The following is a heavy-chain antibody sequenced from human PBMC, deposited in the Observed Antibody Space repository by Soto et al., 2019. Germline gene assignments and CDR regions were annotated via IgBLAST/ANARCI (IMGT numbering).Heavy chain of an antibody. V-gene: IGHV1-69*02. Sequence: SVKVSCKASGGTFSSYTISWVRQAPGQGLEWMGRIIPILGIANYAQKFQGRVTITADKSTSTAYMELSSLRSEDTAVYYCARVGSSEYSSSPIPYWGQGTLVTVSS. CDR2: IIPILGIA. CDR3: ARVGSSEYSSSPIPY. D-gene: IGHD6-6*01. CDR1: GGTFSSYT. J-gene: IGHJ4*02.